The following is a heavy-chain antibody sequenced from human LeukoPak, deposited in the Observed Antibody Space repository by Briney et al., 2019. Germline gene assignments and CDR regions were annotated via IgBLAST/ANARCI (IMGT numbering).Heavy chain of an antibody. CDR2: IYYSGST. CDR1: GGSISSYY. CDR3: ARDGLGTDAFDI. V-gene: IGHV4-59*01. D-gene: IGHD7-27*01. Sequence: PSETLSLTCTVSGGSISSYYWSWIRQPPGKGLEWIGYIYYSGSTNYNPSLKSRVTISVDTSKNQFSLKLSSVTAADTAVYYCARDGLGTDAFDIWGQGTMVTVSS. J-gene: IGHJ3*02.